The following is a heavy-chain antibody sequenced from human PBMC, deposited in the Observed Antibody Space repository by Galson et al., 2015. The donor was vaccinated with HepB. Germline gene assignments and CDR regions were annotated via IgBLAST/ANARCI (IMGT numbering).Heavy chain of an antibody. CDR3: STDGAVAAASSFDH. V-gene: IGHV3-15*01. Sequence: SLRLSCAASGFTFTNAWMSWFRQAPGKGPEWVGRIKSIADGGATDYAAPVKGRFTISRDASKNTMYLQMNSLRVEDTGVYYCSTDGAVAAASSFDHWGQGTLVTVSS. CDR2: IKSIADGGAT. J-gene: IGHJ4*02. D-gene: IGHD6-19*01. CDR1: GFTFTNAW.